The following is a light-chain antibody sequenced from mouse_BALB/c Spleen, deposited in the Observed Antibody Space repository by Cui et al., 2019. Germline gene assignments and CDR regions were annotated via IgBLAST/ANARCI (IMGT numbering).Light chain of an antibody. CDR2: DTS. V-gene: IGKV4-55*01. CDR3: QQWSSYPRT. J-gene: IGKJ1*01. Sequence: QIVLTQSPAIMSASPGEKVTMTFSASSSVSYMYWYQQKPGSSPRLLIYDTSNLASGVPVRFSGSGSGTSYSLTISRMEAEDAATYYCQQWSSYPRTFGGGTKLE. CDR1: SSVSY.